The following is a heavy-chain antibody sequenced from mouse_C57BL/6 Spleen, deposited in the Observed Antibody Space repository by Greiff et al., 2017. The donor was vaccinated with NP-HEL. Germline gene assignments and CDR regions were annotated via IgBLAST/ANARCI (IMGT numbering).Heavy chain of an antibody. CDR2: IDPSDSYT. V-gene: IGHV1-69*01. CDR3: ARPGTGWYFDV. D-gene: IGHD3-3*01. CDR1: GYTFTSYW. J-gene: IGHJ1*03. Sequence: QVQLQQPGAELVMPGASVKLSCKASGYTFTSYWMHWVKQRPGQGLEWIGEIDPSDSYTYYNQKFKGKSTLTVDKSSSTAYMQLSSLTSEDSAVYYGARPGTGWYFDVLGTGTTVTVSS.